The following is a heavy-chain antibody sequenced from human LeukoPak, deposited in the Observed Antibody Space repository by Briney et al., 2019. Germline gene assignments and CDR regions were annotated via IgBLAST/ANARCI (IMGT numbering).Heavy chain of an antibody. V-gene: IGHV3-30*04. CDR3: ARSLIPGRWYFDL. CDR1: GFTFSSFP. J-gene: IGHJ2*01. CDR2: ISTDGSYK. Sequence: GGSLRLSCAVSGFTFSSFPFHWVRQAPGKGLEWVAAISTDGSYKYHGDSVKGRFTISRDDPMNTLYLQMNGLRPDDTAVYYCARSLIPGRWYFDLWGRGTLVTVSS. D-gene: IGHD3-16*01.